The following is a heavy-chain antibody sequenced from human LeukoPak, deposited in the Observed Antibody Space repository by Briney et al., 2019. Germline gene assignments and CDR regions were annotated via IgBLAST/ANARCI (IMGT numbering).Heavy chain of an antibody. CDR1: GFTLSNYW. V-gene: IGHV3-7*01. CDR3: ARTRLPPCNSASCGDDPFDI. D-gene: IGHD2-2*01. J-gene: IGHJ3*02. CDR2: IKQDGSEK. Sequence: GGSLRLSCAASGFTLSNYWMSWVRQAPGKGLEWVTNIKQDGSEKFYVDSVKGRFTISRDYAKNSLFLQMNSLRAEDTAVYYCARTRLPPCNSASCGDDPFDIWGQGTTVTVS.